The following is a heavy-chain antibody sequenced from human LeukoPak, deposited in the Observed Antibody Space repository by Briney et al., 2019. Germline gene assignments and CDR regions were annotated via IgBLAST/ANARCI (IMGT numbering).Heavy chain of an antibody. CDR3: ARDLAAGGTYPHY. V-gene: IGHV3-53*01. Sequence: GGSLRLSCAASGFTVSSNYMSWVRQASGKGPEWVSVIYSDGSTYYADSVKGRFTISRDTSKNTLYLQMNSLRTEDTAVYYCARDLAAGGTYPHYWGQGTLVSVSS. CDR1: GFTVSSNY. J-gene: IGHJ4*02. CDR2: IYSDGST. D-gene: IGHD6-13*01.